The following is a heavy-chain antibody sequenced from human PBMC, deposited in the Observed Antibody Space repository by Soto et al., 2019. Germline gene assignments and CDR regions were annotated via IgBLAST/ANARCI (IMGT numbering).Heavy chain of an antibody. Sequence: QVQLVQSGAEVKRPAASVKVSCKASGYTFTSYGIVWVRQAPGQGLEWMGWISPYSGETRYAEKFQDRVTLTTDTSTKTAYMDLRNLKSDDTAVYWCARGPVAGSDFWGQETLVTVSS. D-gene: IGHD6-19*01. CDR3: ARGPVAGSDF. J-gene: IGHJ4*02. CDR1: GYTFTSYG. V-gene: IGHV1-18*04. CDR2: ISPYSGET.